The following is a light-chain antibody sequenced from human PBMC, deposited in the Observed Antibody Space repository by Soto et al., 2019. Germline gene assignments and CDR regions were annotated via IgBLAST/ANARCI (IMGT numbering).Light chain of an antibody. CDR1: QSVRKN. CDR2: DPS. CDR3: HQYSNWTLT. Sequence: ELVMTQSPATLSVSPGGRATLSCRAGQSVRKNLAWYQHKAGQGPRLLIYDPSNSATRVPVRFSGSGSETEFTLTIRSMHSEDFAVYYSHQYSNWTLTLGGGIKVDTK. V-gene: IGKV3-15*01. J-gene: IGKJ4*01.